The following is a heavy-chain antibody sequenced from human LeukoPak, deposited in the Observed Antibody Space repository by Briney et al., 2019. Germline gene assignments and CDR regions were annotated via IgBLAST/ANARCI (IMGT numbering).Heavy chain of an antibody. V-gene: IGHV4-39*07. J-gene: IGHJ6*02. D-gene: IGHD4-17*01. CDR3: ARAGSTVTHVSYYYYYGMDV. CDR2: IYYSGSA. CDR1: GDSISGGNYF. Sequence: SETLSLTCTVSGDSISGGNYFWGWVRQPPGKGLEWIGSIYYSGSAYYSPSLRSRVTISVDTSKNQFSLKLSSVTAADTAVYYCARAGSTVTHVSYYYYYGMDVWGQGTTVTVSS.